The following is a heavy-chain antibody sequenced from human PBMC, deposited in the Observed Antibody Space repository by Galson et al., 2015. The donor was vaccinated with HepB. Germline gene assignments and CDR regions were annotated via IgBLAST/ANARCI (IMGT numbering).Heavy chain of an antibody. Sequence: SVKVSCKASAGTFSSYAISWVRQAPGQGLEWMGGIIPIFGTANYAQKFQGRVTITADESTSTAYMELSSLRSEDTAVYYCAAAVDVVVVPAAILLYYYYYGMDVWGQGTTVTVSS. CDR1: AGTFSSYA. D-gene: IGHD2-2*02. CDR2: IIPIFGTA. CDR3: AAAVDVVVVPAAILLYYYYYGMDV. J-gene: IGHJ6*02. V-gene: IGHV1-69*13.